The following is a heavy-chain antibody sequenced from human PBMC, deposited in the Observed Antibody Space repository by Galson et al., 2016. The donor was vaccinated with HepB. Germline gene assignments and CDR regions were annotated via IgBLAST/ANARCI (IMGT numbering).Heavy chain of an antibody. D-gene: IGHD3-10*01. CDR2: INGDGTFT. J-gene: IGHJ5*02. V-gene: IGHV3-74*01. CDR1: GFTFSTHW. CDR3: ARDRGGSAGAFNWFDP. Sequence: SLRLSCAASGFTFSTHWMNWVRQAPGKGLVWVSRINGDGTFTDYADSVKGRFTISRDNAENTLYLQMNSLRVEDTAVYYCARDRGGSAGAFNWFDPWGQGTLVTVSS.